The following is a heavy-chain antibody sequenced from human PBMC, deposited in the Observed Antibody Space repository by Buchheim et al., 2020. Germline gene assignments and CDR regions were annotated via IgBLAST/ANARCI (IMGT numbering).Heavy chain of an antibody. CDR1: GFSFISYW. V-gene: IGHV5-51*01. Sequence: EVQLVQSGAEVKKPGESLRISCKGSGFSFISYWIGWVRQTPGKGLEWVGIIHPSDSDARYSPSFQGQVTFSADKSVSPAYLQWSSLRAADTAIYYCVRHLAADDAFEIWGQGT. D-gene: IGHD6-13*01. CDR3: VRHLAADDAFEI. CDR2: IHPSDSDA. J-gene: IGHJ3*02.